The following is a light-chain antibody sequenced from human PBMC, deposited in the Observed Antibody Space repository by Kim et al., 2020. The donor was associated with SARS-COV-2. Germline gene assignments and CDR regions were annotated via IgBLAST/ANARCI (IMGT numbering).Light chain of an antibody. CDR3: QHRNT. CDR2: GAS. V-gene: IGKV3-15*01. CDR1: QSVSSN. J-gene: IGKJ4*01. Sequence: EIVMTQSPATLSVSPGERATLSCRASQSVSSNLAWYQQKPGQAPRLLIYGASTRATGIPARFSGSGSGTEFTLTISSLQSEDFAVYYCQHRNTLGGGTKVDIK.